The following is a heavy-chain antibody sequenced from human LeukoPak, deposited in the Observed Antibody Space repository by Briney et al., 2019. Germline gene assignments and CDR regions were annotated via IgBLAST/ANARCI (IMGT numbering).Heavy chain of an antibody. Sequence: XSVTVXCKTSGYTFTDYDITWVRQAPGQGLEWMGRVSPYNGNTYYSQRFQDRVTITKDTSTGNAYMDLRNLRTDDTAMYYCARNGRVRRVVKDLFEYWGQGTLVAVSS. V-gene: IGHV1-18*01. CDR2: VSPYNGNT. J-gene: IGHJ4*02. D-gene: IGHD3-10*01. CDR1: GYTFTDYD. CDR3: ARNGRVRRVVKDLFEY.